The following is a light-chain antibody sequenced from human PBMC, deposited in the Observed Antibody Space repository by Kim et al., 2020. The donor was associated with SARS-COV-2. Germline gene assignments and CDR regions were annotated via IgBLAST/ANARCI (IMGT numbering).Light chain of an antibody. Sequence: SSELTQDPAVSVALGQTVRITCQGDSLRSYYASWYQQKPGQAPGLVIYGKNNRPSGIPDRFSGSSSGNTASLTITGAQAEDEADYYCNSRDSSGNPRFGG. CDR3: NSRDSSGNPR. CDR2: GKN. CDR1: SLRSYY. J-gene: IGLJ2*01. V-gene: IGLV3-19*01.